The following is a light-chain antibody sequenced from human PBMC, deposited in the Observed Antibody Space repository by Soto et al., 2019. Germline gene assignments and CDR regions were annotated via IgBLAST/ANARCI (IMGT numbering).Light chain of an antibody. CDR2: GGS. J-gene: IGKJ1*01. V-gene: IGKV3-20*01. Sequence: ENVLTQSPGTLSLSPGERATLSCRASQSLSNNIYLAWYQQKPGQAPRLLIYGGSIRATDIPDRFSGSGSGTDFTLTISRLEPEDVAIYYCQQYGVSPTFGQGTKVDIK. CDR1: QSLSNNIY. CDR3: QQYGVSPT.